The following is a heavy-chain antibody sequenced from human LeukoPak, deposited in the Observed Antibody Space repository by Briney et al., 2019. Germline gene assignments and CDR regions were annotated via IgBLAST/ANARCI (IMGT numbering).Heavy chain of an antibody. V-gene: IGHV4-34*01. Sequence: PSETLSLTCAVYGGSFSGYYWSWIRRPPGKGLEWIGEINHSGSTNYNPSLKSRVTISVDTSKNQFSLKLSSVTAADTAVYYCASLYYYDSSGYILDYWGQGTLVTVSS. J-gene: IGHJ4*02. D-gene: IGHD3-22*01. CDR3: ASLYYYDSSGYILDY. CDR2: INHSGST. CDR1: GGSFSGYY.